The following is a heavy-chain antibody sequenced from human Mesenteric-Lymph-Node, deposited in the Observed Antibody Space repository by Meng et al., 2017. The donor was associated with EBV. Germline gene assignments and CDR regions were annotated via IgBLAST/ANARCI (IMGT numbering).Heavy chain of an antibody. CDR1: GGSISSDNYD. D-gene: IGHD6-19*01. CDR3: VREYSSGCPVGY. V-gene: IGHV4-39*07. J-gene: IGHJ4*02. CDR2: IYNSGKS. Sequence: RQYPGPVLVKPPHTLSLTCAVSGGSISSDNYDGGLIRQPPGKGLEWIGTIYNSGKSYYNPSLQCRVTMSVDTSKNQFSLNLSSVTAADTAVYYCVREYSSGCPVGYWGQGTLVTVSS.